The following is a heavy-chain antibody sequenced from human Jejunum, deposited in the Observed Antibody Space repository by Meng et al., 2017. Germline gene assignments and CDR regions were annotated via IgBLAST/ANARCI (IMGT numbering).Heavy chain of an antibody. CDR1: GFSFSSYT. D-gene: IGHD3-22*01. CDR3: AKGHYFDASAYYHDAFDI. J-gene: IGHJ3*02. CDR2: ISPSGRTT. V-gene: IGHV3-23*01. Sequence: GGSLRLSCAASGFSFSSYTMTWVRQAPGKGLEWVSGISPSGRTTYYPYSVKGRFAISRDSSKNTLFLQMNSLRAEDTAIYYCAKGHYFDASAYYHDAFDIWGQGTMVTVSS.